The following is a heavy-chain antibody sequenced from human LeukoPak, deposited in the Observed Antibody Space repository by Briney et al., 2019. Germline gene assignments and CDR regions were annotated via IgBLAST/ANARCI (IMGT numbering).Heavy chain of an antibody. D-gene: IGHD3-3*01. Sequence: ASVKVSCKASGYTFTSYYMHWVRQAPGQGLEWMGIINPSGGSTSYAQKFQGRVTMTRDTSTSTVYMELSSLRSEDTAVYYCASSGSDFWSGYPMGXXYXMDVWGQGTTVTVSS. J-gene: IGHJ6*02. CDR1: GYTFTSYY. CDR3: ASSGSDFWSGYPMGXXYXMDV. V-gene: IGHV1-46*01. CDR2: INPSGGST.